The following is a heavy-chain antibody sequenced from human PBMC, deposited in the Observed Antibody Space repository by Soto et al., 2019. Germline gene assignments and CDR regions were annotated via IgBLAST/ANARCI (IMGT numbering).Heavy chain of an antibody. CDR3: AKNQERELPRVIDF. V-gene: IGHV3-23*01. Sequence: SGGSLRLSXATSGLTFSNYAMSWVRQAPGGGLEWVSSMSGSSSTTYYADSVRGRFTISRDRSKNTLYLQMSSLRAEDTALYYCAKNQERELPRVIDFWGQGTLVTVSS. CDR2: MSGSSSTT. D-gene: IGHD1-7*01. CDR1: GLTFSNYA. J-gene: IGHJ4*02.